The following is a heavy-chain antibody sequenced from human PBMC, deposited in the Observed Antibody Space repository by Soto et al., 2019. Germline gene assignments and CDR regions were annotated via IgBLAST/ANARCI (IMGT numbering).Heavy chain of an antibody. J-gene: IGHJ6*02. CDR3: AREVAVAGTGGGMDV. Sequence: SETLSLTCAVSGGSISSSNWWSWVRQPPGKGLEWIGEIYHSGSTNYNPSLKSRVTISVDKSKDQFSLKLSSVTAADTAVYYCAREVAVAGTGGGMDVWGQGTTVTVSS. CDR2: IYHSGST. V-gene: IGHV4-4*02. CDR1: GGSISSSNW. D-gene: IGHD6-19*01.